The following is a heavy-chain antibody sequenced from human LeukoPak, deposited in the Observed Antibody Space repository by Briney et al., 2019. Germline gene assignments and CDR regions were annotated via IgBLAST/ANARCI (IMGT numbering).Heavy chain of an antibody. J-gene: IGHJ4*02. D-gene: IGHD1-1*01. CDR2: ISGSGGST. CDR1: GFTFSSYA. V-gene: IGHV3-23*01. CDR3: AKDKGFTTGTVDSYFDY. Sequence: QPGGSLRLSCAAAGFTFSSYAMSWVRQAPGKGLEWVSAISGSGGSTYYADSVKGRFTISRDNSKNTLYLQMDSLRAEDTAVYYCAKDKGFTTGTVDSYFDYWGQGTLVTVSS.